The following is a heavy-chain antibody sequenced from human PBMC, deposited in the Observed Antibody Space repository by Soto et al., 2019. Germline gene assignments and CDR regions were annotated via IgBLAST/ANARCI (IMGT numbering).Heavy chain of an antibody. CDR1: GFNFSSYT. CDR3: ARERCRGGSRYRTYAFDI. D-gene: IGHD2-15*01. CDR2: ISGDNRYI. J-gene: IGHJ3*02. V-gene: IGHV3-21*01. Sequence: GGSLRLSCAASGFNFSSYTMNWVRQAPGKGLEWVSSISGDNRYIYYADSVKGRFTISRDDAKNSLYLQMNSLRADDTAVYYCARERCRGGSRYRTYAFDIRGKGTMVTVSS.